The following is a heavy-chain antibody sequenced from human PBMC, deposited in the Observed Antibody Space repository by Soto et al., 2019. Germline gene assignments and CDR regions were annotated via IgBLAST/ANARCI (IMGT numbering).Heavy chain of an antibody. CDR1: GESVSTNTAT. CDR2: TYYRSKWYN. CDR3: ARDHAVAGTPYYYCGMDV. D-gene: IGHD6-19*01. V-gene: IGHV6-1*01. J-gene: IGHJ6*02. Sequence: SQTLSLTCDISGESVSTNTATWDWIRQSPSRGLEWLGRTYYRSKWYNDYAVSVKSRITINPDTSKNQFSLQLNSVTPEDTAVYYCARDHAVAGTPYYYCGMDVWGQGTTVTVSS.